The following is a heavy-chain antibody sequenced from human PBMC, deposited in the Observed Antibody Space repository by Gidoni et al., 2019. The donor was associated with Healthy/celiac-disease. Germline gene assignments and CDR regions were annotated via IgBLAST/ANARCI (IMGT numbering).Heavy chain of an antibody. CDR2: ISCSGGSK. V-gene: IGHV3-23*01. CDR1: GFTFSSYA. D-gene: IGHD5-18*01. Sequence: EVPLLESGGGLVQPGGSLRLSCAASGFTFSSYAMSWVRQAPGKGLVWVSDISCSGGSKYYADSVKGRFTISRDNSKKTLYVQMNSQRAEDTAVYYCAKNSYGSPFDYWGQGTLVTVSS. J-gene: IGHJ4*02. CDR3: AKNSYGSPFDY.